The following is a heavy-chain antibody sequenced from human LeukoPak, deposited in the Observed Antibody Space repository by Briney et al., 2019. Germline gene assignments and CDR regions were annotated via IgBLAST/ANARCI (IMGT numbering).Heavy chain of an antibody. J-gene: IGHJ6*02. D-gene: IGHD3-9*01. Sequence: GRSLRLSCAASGFTFSSYGMHWVRQAPGKGLEWVAVISYDGSNKYYADSVKGRFTISRDNSKNTLYLQMNSLRAEDTAVYYCAKTLRYYDMAYGMDVWGQGTTVTVSS. V-gene: IGHV3-30*18. CDR3: AKTLRYYDMAYGMDV. CDR1: GFTFSSYG. CDR2: ISYDGSNK.